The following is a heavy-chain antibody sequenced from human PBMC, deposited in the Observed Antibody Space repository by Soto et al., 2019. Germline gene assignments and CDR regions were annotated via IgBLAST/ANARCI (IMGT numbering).Heavy chain of an antibody. V-gene: IGHV2-5*02. CDR2: IYWDDDK. D-gene: IGHD4-17*01. CDR3: ALNTVTNSYYGMDV. CDR1: GFSLSTSGVG. Sequence: QITLKESGPTLVKPTQTLTLTCTFSGFSLSTSGVGVGWIRQPPGKALEWLALIYWDDDKRYSPSLKSRLTITKDTSKNQVVLTMTNMDPVDTATYYCALNTVTNSYYGMDVWGQGTTVTVSS. J-gene: IGHJ6*02.